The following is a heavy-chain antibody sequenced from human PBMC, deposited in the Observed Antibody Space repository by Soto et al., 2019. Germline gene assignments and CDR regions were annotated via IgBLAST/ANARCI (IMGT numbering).Heavy chain of an antibody. J-gene: IGHJ3*02. Sequence: KKPGDSVKVSCKASGYTCTSYGISWVRQAPGQGLEWMGCISAYNGNTNYAPKLQVRVTMTTDTSTSPAYMALRSLSSADTAVFSCPRAGLEPSTGAFAICDQGTMVTVS. V-gene: IGHV1-18*01. CDR2: ISAYNGNT. CDR1: GYTCTSYG. CDR3: PRAGLEPSTGAFAI. D-gene: IGHD1-1*01.